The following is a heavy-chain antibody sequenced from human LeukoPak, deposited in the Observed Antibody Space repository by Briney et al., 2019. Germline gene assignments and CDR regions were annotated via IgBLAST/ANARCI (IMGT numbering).Heavy chain of an antibody. CDR2: IYPGDSDT. V-gene: IGHV5-51*01. CDR3: ARNDFWSGYYSYNWFDP. CDR1: GYSFTSYW. D-gene: IGHD3-3*01. J-gene: IGHJ5*02. Sequence: GESLKISCKGSGYSFTSYWIGWVRQMPGKGLEWMGIIYPGDSDTRYSPSFQGQVNISADKSISTAYLQWSSLKASDTAMYYCARNDFWSGYYSYNWFDPWGQGTLVTVSS.